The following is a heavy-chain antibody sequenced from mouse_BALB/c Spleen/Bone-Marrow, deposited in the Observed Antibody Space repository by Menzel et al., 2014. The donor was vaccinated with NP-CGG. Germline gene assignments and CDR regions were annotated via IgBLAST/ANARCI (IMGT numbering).Heavy chain of an antibody. V-gene: IGHV5-15*02. CDR3: ARDRGRYRYYDV. CDR2: ISDLAYSI. Sequence: EVKLMESGGGLVQPGGTRKLSCAASGFTFSDYGMAWVRQAPGKGPAWVAFISDLAYSIYYADTVTGRFTISRENAKNTLYLEMSSLRSEDTAMYYCARDRGRYRYYDVWGAGTTVTVSS. D-gene: IGHD3-1*01. J-gene: IGHJ1*01. CDR1: GFTFSDYG.